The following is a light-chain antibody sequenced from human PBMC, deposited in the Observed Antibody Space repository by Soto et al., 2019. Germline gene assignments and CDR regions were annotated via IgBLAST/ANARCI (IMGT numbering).Light chain of an antibody. Sequence: DIQMTQSPSTLSASVGDRVTITCRASQSISSWLAWYQQKPGKAPKILIYDASSLESGVPSRFSGNRSGTEFTLTISSLQPDDFATYYCQQYNSYSWTFGQGTKVEIK. CDR2: DAS. V-gene: IGKV1-5*01. CDR3: QQYNSYSWT. CDR1: QSISSW. J-gene: IGKJ1*01.